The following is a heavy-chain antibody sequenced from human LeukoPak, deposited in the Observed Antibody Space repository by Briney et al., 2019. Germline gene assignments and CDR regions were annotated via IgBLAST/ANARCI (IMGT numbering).Heavy chain of an antibody. Sequence: SQTLSFTCTVSGGSISSGGYYWSWIRQHPGKGLEWIGYIYYSGSTYYNPSLKSRVTISVDTSKNQFSLKLSSVTAADTAVYYCARVTIQTRTLYYFDYWGQGTLVTVSS. CDR2: IYYSGST. CDR1: GGSISSGGYY. CDR3: ARVTIQTRTLYYFDY. D-gene: IGHD2-21*02. J-gene: IGHJ4*02. V-gene: IGHV4-31*03.